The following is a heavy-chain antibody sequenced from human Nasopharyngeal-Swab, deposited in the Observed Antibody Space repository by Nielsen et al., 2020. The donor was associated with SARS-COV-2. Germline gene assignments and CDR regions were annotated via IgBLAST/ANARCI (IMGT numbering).Heavy chain of an antibody. D-gene: IGHD3-3*01. J-gene: IGHJ6*03. Sequence: LKISRAASGVTFSSYGMHWVRQAPGKGLEWVAVISYDGNYKYYADSVQGRFTISRDNSKNTLFLQMNSLRAEDTAVYYCAKGRVTIFGVVIIDYYYYMDVWGKGTTVTVSS. CDR2: ISYDGNYK. CDR3: AKGRVTIFGVVIIDYYYYMDV. CDR1: GVTFSSYG. V-gene: IGHV3-30*18.